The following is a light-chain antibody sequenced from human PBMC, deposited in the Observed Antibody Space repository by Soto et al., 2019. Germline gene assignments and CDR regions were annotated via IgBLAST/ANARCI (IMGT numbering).Light chain of an antibody. J-gene: IGKJ4*01. CDR2: AAA. V-gene: IGKV1-39*01. CDR1: QPIVTY. Sequence: DIQLTQSPSSLSASVGDRVTITCRASQPIVTYLNWYQQKAGKAPKLLIYAAASLHSGVPSRFSGSGYGTDFTLTISGLQPEDCATYYCHQSSHSPLTFGGGTTVEVK. CDR3: HQSSHSPLT.